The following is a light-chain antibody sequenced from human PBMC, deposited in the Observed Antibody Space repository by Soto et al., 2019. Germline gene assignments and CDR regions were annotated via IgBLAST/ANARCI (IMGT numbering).Light chain of an antibody. V-gene: IGKV3-20*01. CDR1: QSVSSSY. CDR2: GAS. CDR3: QQYGNSPLT. J-gene: IGKJ1*01. Sequence: EIVLTQSPGTLSLSPGERATLSCRASQSVSSSYLAWYQQKPGQAPRLLIYGASSRATGIPDRFSGSGSGTDFTLTISRLEPEDFAVYYWQQYGNSPLTFGQGPKVEIK.